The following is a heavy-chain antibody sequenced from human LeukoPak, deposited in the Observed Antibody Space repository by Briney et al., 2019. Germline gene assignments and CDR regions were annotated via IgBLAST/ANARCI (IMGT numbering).Heavy chain of an antibody. CDR2: IRYDGSNK. D-gene: IGHD3-3*01. V-gene: IGHV3-30*02. CDR1: GFTFSSYS. J-gene: IGHJ4*02. CDR3: AKEPHDFWSGYYAYFDY. Sequence: TGGSLRLSCAASGFTFSSYSMNWVRQAPGKGLEWVAFIRYDGSNKYHADSVKGRFTISRDNSKNTLYLQMNSLRAEDTAVYYCAKEPHDFWSGYYAYFDYWGQGTLVTVSS.